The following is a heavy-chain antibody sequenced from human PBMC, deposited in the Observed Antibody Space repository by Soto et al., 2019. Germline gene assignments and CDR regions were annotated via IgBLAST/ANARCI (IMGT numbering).Heavy chain of an antibody. J-gene: IGHJ4*02. Sequence: QVQLVQSGAEVKKPGASVKVSCKASGYDFTSHYLHWVRQAPGQGLEWMGMFNPNGGGTDYAQKFQGRVTMTTDTYASTVHMELSSLRSEDTAVYFCARDSSASATSYSFDYWGQGTLVTVSS. CDR3: ARDSSASATSYSFDY. CDR1: GYDFTSHY. V-gene: IGHV1-46*01. D-gene: IGHD3-10*01. CDR2: FNPNGGGT.